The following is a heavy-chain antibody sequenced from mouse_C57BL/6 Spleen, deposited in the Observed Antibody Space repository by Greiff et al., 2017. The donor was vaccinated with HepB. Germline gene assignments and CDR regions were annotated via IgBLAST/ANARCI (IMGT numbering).Heavy chain of an antibody. D-gene: IGHD6-5*01. V-gene: IGHV3-6*01. Sequence: EVQLVESGPGLVKPSQSLSLTCSVTGYSITSGYYWNWIRQFPGNKLEWMGYISYDGSNNYNPSLKNRISITRDTSKNQFFLKLNSVTTEDTATYDCARDSYVYYAMDYWGQGTSVTVSS. J-gene: IGHJ4*01. CDR1: GYSITSGYY. CDR2: ISYDGSN. CDR3: ARDSYVYYAMDY.